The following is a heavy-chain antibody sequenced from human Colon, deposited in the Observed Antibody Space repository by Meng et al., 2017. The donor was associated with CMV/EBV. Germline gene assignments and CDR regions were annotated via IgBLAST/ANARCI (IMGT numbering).Heavy chain of an antibody. CDR3: ARDVWGVVVPAA. J-gene: IGHJ5*02. Sequence: ASVKVSCKASDYGFTTYGVNWVIQAPGQGLEWMGWINPNSGGTNYAQKFQGRVTMTRDTSISTAYMELSRLRSDDTAVYYCARDVWGVVVPAAWGQGTLVTVSS. V-gene: IGHV1-2*02. CDR1: DYGFTTYG. D-gene: IGHD2-2*01. CDR2: INPNSGGT.